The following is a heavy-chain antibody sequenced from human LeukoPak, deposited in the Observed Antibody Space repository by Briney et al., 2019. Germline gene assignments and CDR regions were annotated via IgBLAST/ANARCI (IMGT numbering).Heavy chain of an antibody. CDR2: INPNSGGT. Sequence: AASVKVSYKASGYTFTGYYMHWVRQAPGQGLEWMGRINPNSGGTNYAQKFQGRVTMTRDTSISTAYMELSRLRSDDTAVYYCARVHRVRTSAGNAFDIWGQGTMVTVSS. CDR1: GYTFTGYY. V-gene: IGHV1-2*06. J-gene: IGHJ3*02. D-gene: IGHD1-1*01. CDR3: ARVHRVRTSAGNAFDI.